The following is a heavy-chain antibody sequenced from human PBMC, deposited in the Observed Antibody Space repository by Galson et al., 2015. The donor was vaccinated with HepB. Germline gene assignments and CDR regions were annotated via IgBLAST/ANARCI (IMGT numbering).Heavy chain of an antibody. CDR2: IIPIFGTA. Sequence: SVKVSCKASGGTFSSYAISWVRQAPGQGLEWMGGIIPIFGTANYAQKFQGRVTITADESTSTAYMELSGLRSEDTAVYYCAGAYYDSSGYYWFDPWGQGTLVTDSS. V-gene: IGHV1-69*13. CDR1: GGTFSSYA. CDR3: AGAYYDSSGYYWFDP. J-gene: IGHJ5*02. D-gene: IGHD3-22*01.